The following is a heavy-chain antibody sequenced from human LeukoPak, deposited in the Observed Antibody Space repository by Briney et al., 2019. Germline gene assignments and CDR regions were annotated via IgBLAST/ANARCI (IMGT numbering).Heavy chain of an antibody. Sequence: PSETLSLNCTVSGGSISSYYWSWIRQPPGKGLEWIGYIYYSGSTNYNPSLKSRVTISVDTSKNQFSLKLSSVTAADTAVYYCAGGGIAAACFFYYWGQGTLVTVSS. CDR1: GGSISSYY. CDR3: AGGGIAAACFFYY. CDR2: IYYSGST. J-gene: IGHJ4*02. V-gene: IGHV4-59*01. D-gene: IGHD6-13*01.